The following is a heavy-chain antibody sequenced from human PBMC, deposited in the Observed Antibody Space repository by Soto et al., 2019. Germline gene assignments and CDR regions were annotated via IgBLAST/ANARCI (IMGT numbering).Heavy chain of an antibody. V-gene: IGHV3-33*01. J-gene: IGHJ6*03. CDR3: ARDRGYYYGSGSYYYYYYMDV. D-gene: IGHD3-10*01. Sequence: GGSLRLSCAASGFAFSTYGMHWVRQAPGKGLEWVALIWYDGSNKYYADSVKGRFTISRDNSKDTLYLQMNSLRAEDTAVYYCARDRGYYYGSGSYYYYYYMDVWGKGTTVTVSS. CDR1: GFAFSTYG. CDR2: IWYDGSNK.